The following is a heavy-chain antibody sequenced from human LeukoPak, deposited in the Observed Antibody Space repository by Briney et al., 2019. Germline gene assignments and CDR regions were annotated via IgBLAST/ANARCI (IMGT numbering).Heavy chain of an antibody. D-gene: IGHD3-3*01. CDR1: GLTFSDHS. V-gene: IGHV3-21*04. CDR2: ISGSSNYI. J-gene: IGHJ3*02. CDR3: ARDQTQYYDFWSGYPLGAFDI. Sequence: GGSLRLSCAASGLTFSDHSINWVRQAPGKGLEWVSYISGSSNYIYYADSVKGRFTISRDNAKNSLYLQMNSLRAEDTAVYYCARDQTQYYDFWSGYPLGAFDIWGQGTMVTVSS.